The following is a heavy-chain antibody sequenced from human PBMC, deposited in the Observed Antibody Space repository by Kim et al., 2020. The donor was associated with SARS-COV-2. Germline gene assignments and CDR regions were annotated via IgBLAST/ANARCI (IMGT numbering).Heavy chain of an antibody. CDR3: ARGSMYSGSYYGNPYYYYGMDV. CDR1: GFTFSSYW. V-gene: IGHV3-7*03. D-gene: IGHD1-26*01. CDR2: IKQDGSEK. J-gene: IGHJ6*02. Sequence: GGSLRLSCAASGFTFSSYWMSWVRQAPGKGLEWVANIKQDGSEKYYVDSVKGRFTISRDNAKNSLYLQMNSLRAEDTAVYYCARGSMYSGSYYGNPYYYYGMDVWGQGTTVTVSS.